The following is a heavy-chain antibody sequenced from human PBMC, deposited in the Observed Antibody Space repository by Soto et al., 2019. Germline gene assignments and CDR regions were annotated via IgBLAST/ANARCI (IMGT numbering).Heavy chain of an antibody. CDR3: ARVPVTIFGVVIIPVWFDP. Sequence: QVQLVQSGAEVKKPGASVKVSCKASGYTFTGYYMHWVRQAPGQGLEWMGWINPNSGGTNYAQKFQGRVTMTRDTSMSTAYMELSRLRSDDTAVYYCARVPVTIFGVVIIPVWFDPWGQGTLVTVSS. D-gene: IGHD3-3*01. J-gene: IGHJ5*02. V-gene: IGHV1-2*02. CDR1: GYTFTGYY. CDR2: INPNSGGT.